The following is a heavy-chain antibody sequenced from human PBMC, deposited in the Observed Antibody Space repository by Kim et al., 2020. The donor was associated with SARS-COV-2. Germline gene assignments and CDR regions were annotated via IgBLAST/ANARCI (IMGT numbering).Heavy chain of an antibody. Sequence: DSVKGRFTSSRDNSRNKLFLLMSALRAEDTAVYYCAKSDCAGGTCFLINYWGQGTLVTVSS. D-gene: IGHD2-8*02. CDR3: AKSDCAGGTCFLINY. V-gene: IGHV3-23*01. J-gene: IGHJ4*02.